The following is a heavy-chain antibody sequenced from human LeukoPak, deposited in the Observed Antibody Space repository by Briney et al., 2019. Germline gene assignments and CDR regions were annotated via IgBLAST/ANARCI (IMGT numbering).Heavy chain of an antibody. CDR1: GGSISSYY. Sequence: KPSETLSLTCTVSGGSISSYYWSWIRQPPGKGLEWIGYIYYSGSTNYNPSLKSRVTISVDTSKNQFSLKLSSVTAADTAVYYCARAQIAAAGVDYYYMDVWGKGTTVTVSS. CDR2: IYYSGST. V-gene: IGHV4-59*01. D-gene: IGHD6-13*01. CDR3: ARAQIAAAGVDYYYMDV. J-gene: IGHJ6*03.